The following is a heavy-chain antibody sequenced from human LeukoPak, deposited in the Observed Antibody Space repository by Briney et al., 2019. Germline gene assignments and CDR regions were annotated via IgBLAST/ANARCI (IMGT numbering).Heavy chain of an antibody. D-gene: IGHD3-3*01. CDR1: GGSFSGYY. CDR3: AREAYYDFWSGYPDAFDI. Sequence: SETLSLTCTVSGGSFSGYYWSWIRQPPGKGLEWIGEINHSGSTNYNPSLKSRVTISVDTSKNQFSLKLSSVTAADTAVYYCAREAYYDFWSGYPDAFDIWGQGTMVTVSS. J-gene: IGHJ3*02. CDR2: INHSGST. V-gene: IGHV4-34*01.